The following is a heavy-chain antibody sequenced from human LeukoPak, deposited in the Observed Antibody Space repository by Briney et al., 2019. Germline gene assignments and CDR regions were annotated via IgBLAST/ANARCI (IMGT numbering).Heavy chain of an antibody. V-gene: IGHV4-4*02. CDR1: GGSISSSNW. D-gene: IGHD6-13*01. CDR2: IYTSGST. CDR3: AAFSSSWYYYYMDV. J-gene: IGHJ6*03. Sequence: SETLSLTCAVSGGSISSSNWWSWVRQPPGKGLEWIGRIYTSGSTNYNPSLKSRVTMSVDTSKNQFSLKLSSVTAADTAVYYCAAFSSSWYYYYMDVWGKGTTVTVSS.